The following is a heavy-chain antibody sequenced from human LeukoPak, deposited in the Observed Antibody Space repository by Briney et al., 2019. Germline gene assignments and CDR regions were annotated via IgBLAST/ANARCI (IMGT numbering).Heavy chain of an antibody. J-gene: IGHJ4*02. Sequence: VGSLRLSCAASGCAFSDYYMDLVRQAPGKGMEWVGRIRDRVHSYTTEYAASVKGRFTVSRDDSKNSLFLQMSSLKTEDTAIYFCARDLGEQGFDHWGQGTLVTVSS. CDR3: ARDLGEQGFDH. D-gene: IGHD1-26*01. CDR2: IRDRVHSYTT. CDR1: GCAFSDYY. V-gene: IGHV3-72*01.